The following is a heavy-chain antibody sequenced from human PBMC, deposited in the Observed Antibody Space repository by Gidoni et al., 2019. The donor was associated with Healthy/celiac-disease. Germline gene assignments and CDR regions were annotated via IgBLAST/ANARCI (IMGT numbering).Heavy chain of an antibody. CDR2: ISSSSSYI. J-gene: IGHJ4*02. Sequence: EVQLVESGGGLVKPGGSLRLSCAASVFTFSSYSMNWVRQAPGKGLEWVSSISSSSSYIYYADSVKGRFNIYREKAKNSLYLKMNSLRAEDTAVYYCATPDGTFDYWGQGTLVTVSS. V-gene: IGHV3-21*01. CDR1: VFTFSSYS. CDR3: ATPDGTFDY.